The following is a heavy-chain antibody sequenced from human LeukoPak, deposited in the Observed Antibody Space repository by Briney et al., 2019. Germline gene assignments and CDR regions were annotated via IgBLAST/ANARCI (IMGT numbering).Heavy chain of an antibody. CDR2: VYYSGST. CDR3: ARDRDYYGSGYDY. Sequence: SETLSLTCTVSGGSISSYYWSWIRQPPGKGLEWIGYVYYSGSTNSNPSLKSRVTISVDTSKNQFSLNLTSVTAADTAVYYCARDRDYYGSGYDYWGQGTLVTVSS. CDR1: GGSISSYY. D-gene: IGHD3-10*01. V-gene: IGHV4-59*01. J-gene: IGHJ4*02.